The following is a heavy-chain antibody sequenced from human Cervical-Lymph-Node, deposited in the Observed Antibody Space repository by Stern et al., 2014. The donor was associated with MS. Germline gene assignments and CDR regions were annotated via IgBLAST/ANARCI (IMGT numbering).Heavy chain of an antibody. CDR3: ARNQRKFGGSVAPFYYFDY. CDR1: GYTFFTYG. J-gene: IGHJ4*02. CDR2: ISAYNGDT. V-gene: IGHV1-18*01. Sequence: QVQLGQSGAEVKKPGASVKVSCEASGYTFFTYGISLVRPAPGQGLEWMGWISAYNGDTNYAQKFQGRVTMTRDTSTSTVYMELRSLRSDDTAVYYCARNQRKFGGSVAPFYYFDYWGQGTLVPVSS. D-gene: IGHD3-10*01.